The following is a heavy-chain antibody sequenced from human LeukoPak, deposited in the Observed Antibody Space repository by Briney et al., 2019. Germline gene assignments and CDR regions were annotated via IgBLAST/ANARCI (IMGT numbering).Heavy chain of an antibody. Sequence: PGGSLRLSCAASGFSFSSYGMHWVRQAPGKGLEWVAFIRYDGSNKYYADSVKGRFTISRDNSKNTLYLQMNSLRAEDTAVYYCAKVVPRGLVVVTAPPDYWGQGALVTVSS. CDR1: GFSFSSYG. CDR3: AKVVPRGLVVVTAPPDY. D-gene: IGHD2-21*02. CDR2: IRYDGSNK. V-gene: IGHV3-30*02. J-gene: IGHJ4*02.